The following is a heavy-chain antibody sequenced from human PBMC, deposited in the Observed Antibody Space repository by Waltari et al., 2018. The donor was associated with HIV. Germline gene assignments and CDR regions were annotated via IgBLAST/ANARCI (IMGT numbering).Heavy chain of an antibody. D-gene: IGHD1-26*01. J-gene: IGHJ4*02. CDR3: ARLPYSGSYYFDY. CDR2: IYTSGST. V-gene: IGHV4-61*02. CDR1: GGSISRGSYY. Sequence: QVQLQESGPGLVMPSKTLYPPRTAPGGSISRGSYYWSWIRQPAGKGLEWIGRIYTSGSTNYNPSLKSRVTISVDTSKNQFSLKLSSVTAADTAVYYCARLPYSGSYYFDYWGQGTLVTVSS.